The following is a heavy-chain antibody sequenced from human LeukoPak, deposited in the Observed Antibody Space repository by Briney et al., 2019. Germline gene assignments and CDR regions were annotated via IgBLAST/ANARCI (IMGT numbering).Heavy chain of an antibody. V-gene: IGHV3-53*01. CDR2: IYSGGST. CDR1: GFTVRSTS. Sequence: GGSLRLSCAASGFTVRSTSMSWVRQAPGKGLEWVSVIYSGGSTYYADSVKGRFTISRDNSKNTLHLQMNSLRAEDTAVYYCARAGLSYDSRGSNYYYGLDVWGQGTTVAVSS. J-gene: IGHJ6*02. D-gene: IGHD3-22*01. CDR3: ARAGLSYDSRGSNYYYGLDV.